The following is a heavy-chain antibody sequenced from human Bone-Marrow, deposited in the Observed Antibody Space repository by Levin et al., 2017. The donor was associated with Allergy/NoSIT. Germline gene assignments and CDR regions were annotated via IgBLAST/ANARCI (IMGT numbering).Heavy chain of an antibody. V-gene: IGHV3-30*03. CDR1: EFQLSLYA. J-gene: IGHJ6*02. CDR2: ISHDGGVK. D-gene: IGHD3-3*01. Sequence: PGGSLRLSCAASEFQLSLYAMHWVRQVPGKAPEWVAYISHDGGVKLYADPVKGRFTISRDVSRLYLQMDSLRPEDSGVYYCARDHFLVIVPVQDLEYYDMDVWGQGTIVTVSS. CDR3: ARDHFLVIVPVQDLEYYDMDV.